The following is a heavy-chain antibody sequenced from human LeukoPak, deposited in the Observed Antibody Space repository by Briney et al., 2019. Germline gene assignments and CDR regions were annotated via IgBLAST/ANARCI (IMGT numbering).Heavy chain of an antibody. V-gene: IGHV1-8*02. CDR2: MNPNSGNT. Sequence: ASVTVSCKASGYTFTSYDINWVRQATGQGLEWMGWMNPNSGNTGYAQKFQGRVTMTRNTSISTAYMELSSLRSEDTAVYYCARVPYTTIWFDPWGQGTLVTVSS. J-gene: IGHJ5*02. D-gene: IGHD5-12*01. CDR1: GYTFTSYD. CDR3: ARVPYTTIWFDP.